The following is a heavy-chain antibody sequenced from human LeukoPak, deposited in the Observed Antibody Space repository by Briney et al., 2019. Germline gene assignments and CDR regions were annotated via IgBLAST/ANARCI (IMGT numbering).Heavy chain of an antibody. CDR1: GFTFSSYE. D-gene: IGHD3-10*02. CDR2: ISSSGSTI. J-gene: IGHJ6*04. V-gene: IGHV3-48*03. Sequence: GGSRRLSCAASGFTFSSYEMNWVRQAPGKGLEWVSYISSSGSTIYYADSVKGRFTISRDNAKNSLYLQMNSLRAEDTAVYYCAELGITMIGGVWGKGTTVIIPS. CDR3: AELGITMIGGV.